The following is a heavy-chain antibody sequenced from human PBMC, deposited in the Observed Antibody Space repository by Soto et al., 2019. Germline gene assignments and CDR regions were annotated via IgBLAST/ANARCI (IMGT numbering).Heavy chain of an antibody. J-gene: IGHJ3*02. CDR2: INSGNGNT. CDR1: GYTFTSYA. V-gene: IGHV1-3*01. CDR3: ARDYFLGGWYYYGSWSYDNWPAFDI. D-gene: IGHD3-10*01. Sequence: ASVKVSCKASGYTFTSYAMHWVRQAPGQRLEWMGWINSGNGNTKYSQKFQGRVTITRDTSASTAYMELSSLRSEDTAVYYCARDYFLGGWYYYGSWSYDNWPAFDIWGQGTIVTGSS.